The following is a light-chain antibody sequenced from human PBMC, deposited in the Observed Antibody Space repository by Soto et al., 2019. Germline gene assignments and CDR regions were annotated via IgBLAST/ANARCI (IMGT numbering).Light chain of an antibody. Sequence: DIQMTQSPSSLSASVGDRVTITCQASQDIRKYLNWYQQKPGRAPKLLIYGASNLETGVPSRFSGSGYGTDFTFTISSLQPKDIATYYCQHYDHLPPFTFGPGTKVAIK. CDR3: QHYDHLPPFT. CDR2: GAS. J-gene: IGKJ3*01. V-gene: IGKV1-33*01. CDR1: QDIRKY.